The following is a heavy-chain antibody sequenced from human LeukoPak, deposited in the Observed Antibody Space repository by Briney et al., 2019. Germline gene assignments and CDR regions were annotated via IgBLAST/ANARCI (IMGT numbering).Heavy chain of an antibody. D-gene: IGHD4-23*01. J-gene: IGHJ4*02. CDR3: ARDPGDYGGN. CDR2: ISSSSSYI. CDR1: GFTFSSYS. Sequence: GGSLRLSCAASGFTFSSYSMNWVRQAPGKGLEWVSSISSSSSYIYYADSVKGRFTISRDNAKNSLYLQMNSLRAEDTAVHYCARDPGDYGGNWGQGTLVTVSS. V-gene: IGHV3-21*01.